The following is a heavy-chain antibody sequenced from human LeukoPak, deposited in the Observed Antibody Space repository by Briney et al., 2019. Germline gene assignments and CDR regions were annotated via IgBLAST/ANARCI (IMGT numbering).Heavy chain of an antibody. D-gene: IGHD2-8*02. V-gene: IGHV1-8*02. CDR3: ARAQPGGFIYPFDS. J-gene: IGHJ5*01. CDR1: GYTFTSYD. CDR2: MNPNSGNT. Sequence: ASVKVSCKASGYTFTSYDINWVRQATGQGLEWVGWMNPNSGNTGYARKFQGRVTMTRDTSIRTAYMELSNLRSEDTAVYYCARAQPGGFIYPFDSWGQGTLVTVSP.